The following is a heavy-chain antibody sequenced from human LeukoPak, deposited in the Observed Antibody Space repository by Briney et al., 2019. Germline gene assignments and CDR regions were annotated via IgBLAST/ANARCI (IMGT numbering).Heavy chain of an antibody. CDR2: IKQDGSEK. Sequence: GGSLRLSCAASGFTFSSYWMSWVRQAPGRGLEWVANIKQDGSEKYYVDSVKGRFTISRDNAKNSLYLQMNSLRAEDTAVYYCARVGLSSTSLFFYWYFDLWGRGTLVTVSS. D-gene: IGHD2-2*01. CDR1: GFTFSSYW. J-gene: IGHJ2*01. V-gene: IGHV3-7*01. CDR3: ARVGLSSTSLFFYWYFDL.